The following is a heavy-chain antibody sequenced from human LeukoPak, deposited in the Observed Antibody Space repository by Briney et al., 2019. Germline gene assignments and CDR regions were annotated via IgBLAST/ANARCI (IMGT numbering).Heavy chain of an antibody. D-gene: IGHD2-15*01. CDR1: GFTFSSYA. V-gene: IGHV3-23*01. Sequence: GGSLRLSCAASGFTFSSYAMSWVRQAPGKGLEWVSAISGSGGSTYYADSVKGRFTISRDNSKNTLYLQMNSLRAEDTAVYYCAKNGEYCSGGSCLNLVYYFDYWGQGTLVTVSS. CDR2: ISGSGGST. CDR3: AKNGEYCSGGSCLNLVYYFDY. J-gene: IGHJ4*02.